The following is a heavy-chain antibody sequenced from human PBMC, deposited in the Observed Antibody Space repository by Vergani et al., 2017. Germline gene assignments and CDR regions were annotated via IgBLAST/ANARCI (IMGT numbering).Heavy chain of an antibody. V-gene: IGHV3-49*03. Sequence: VQLVESGGGLVQPGRSLRLSCTASGFTFGDYAMSWFRQAPGKGLEWVGFIRSKAYGGTTEYAASVKGRFTISRDDSKRLAYLQLSGLKTEDTAVYFCSRGRGYSFGYSDYWGQGTLVTVSS. J-gene: IGHJ4*02. CDR2: IRSKAYGGTT. CDR3: SRGRGYSFGYSDY. D-gene: IGHD5-18*01. CDR1: GFTFGDYA.